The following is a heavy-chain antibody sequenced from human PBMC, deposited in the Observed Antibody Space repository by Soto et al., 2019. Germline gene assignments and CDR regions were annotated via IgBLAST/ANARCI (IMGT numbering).Heavy chain of an antibody. CDR1: GFTFSSYA. Sequence: GGSLRLSCAASGFTFSSYAMHWVRQAPGKGLEWVAVISYDGSNKYYADSVKGRFTISRDNSKNTLYLQMNSLRAEDTAVYYCARGSYCSSTSCYDIHYGMDVWGQGTTVTVSS. J-gene: IGHJ6*02. CDR2: ISYDGSNK. CDR3: ARGSYCSSTSCYDIHYGMDV. V-gene: IGHV3-30-3*01. D-gene: IGHD2-2*01.